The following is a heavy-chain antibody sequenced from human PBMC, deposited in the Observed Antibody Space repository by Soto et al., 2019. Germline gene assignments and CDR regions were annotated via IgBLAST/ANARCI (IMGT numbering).Heavy chain of an antibody. D-gene: IGHD2-15*01. CDR2: ISYDGSNK. V-gene: IGHV3-30*18. J-gene: IGHJ3*02. CDR3: AKDRGIVVVVAALLGAFDI. Sequence: QVQLVESGGGVVQPGRSLRLSCAASGFTFSSYGMHWVRQAPGKGLEWVAVISYDGSNKYYADSVKGRFTISRDNSKNTLYLQMNSLRAEDTAVYYCAKDRGIVVVVAALLGAFDIWGQGTMVTVSS. CDR1: GFTFSSYG.